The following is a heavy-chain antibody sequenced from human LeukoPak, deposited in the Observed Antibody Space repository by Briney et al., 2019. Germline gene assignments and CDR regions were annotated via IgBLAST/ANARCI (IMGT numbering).Heavy chain of an antibody. D-gene: IGHD2-2*01. CDR2: INHSGST. Sequence: SETLSLTCAVYGGSFSGYYRSWIRQPPGKGLEWIGEINHSGSTNYNPSLKSRVTISVDTSKNQFSLKLSSVTAADTAVYYCARGLGGYCSSTSCPSGYYYGMDVWGQGTTVTVSS. CDR3: ARGLGGYCSSTSCPSGYYYGMDV. V-gene: IGHV4-34*01. CDR1: GGSFSGYY. J-gene: IGHJ6*02.